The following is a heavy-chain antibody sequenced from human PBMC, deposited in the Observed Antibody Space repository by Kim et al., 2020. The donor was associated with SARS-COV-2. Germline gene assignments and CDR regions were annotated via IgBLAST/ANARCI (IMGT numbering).Heavy chain of an antibody. CDR3: AKGGVEGLDRYYYYGMDG. CDR2: ISYDGSNK. V-gene: IGHV3-30*18. CDR1: GFTFSSYA. J-gene: IGHJ6*02. D-gene: IGHD3-10*01. Sequence: GGSLRLSCAASGFTFSSYAMHWVRQAPGKGLEWVAVISYDGSNKYYADSVKGRFTISRDNSKNTLYLQMNSLRAEDTAVYYCAKGGVEGLDRYYYYGMDGWGQGATFTVSS.